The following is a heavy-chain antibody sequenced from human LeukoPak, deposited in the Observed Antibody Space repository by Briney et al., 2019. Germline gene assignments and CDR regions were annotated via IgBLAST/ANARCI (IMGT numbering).Heavy chain of an antibody. CDR1: AFTFSRYW. CDR2: IKEDGSEK. CDR3: ARGGYTSSWYISRDY. V-gene: IGHV3-7*01. J-gene: IGHJ4*02. Sequence: GGSLRLSCAASAFTFSRYWMTWVRQAPGKGLEWVANIKEDGSEKYYVDSVKGRFSISRDNTKNTLYLQMNSLRAEDTAVYNCARGGYTSSWYISRDYWGQGTLVTVSS. D-gene: IGHD6-13*01.